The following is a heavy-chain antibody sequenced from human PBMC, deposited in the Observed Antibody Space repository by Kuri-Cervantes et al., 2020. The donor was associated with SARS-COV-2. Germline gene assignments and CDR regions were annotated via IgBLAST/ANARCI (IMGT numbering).Heavy chain of an antibody. J-gene: IGHJ4*02. V-gene: IGHV3-73*01. CDR3: TTSLVAGGFDY. Sequence: GESLKISCAASGFTFSGSAMHWVRQASGKGLEWVGRIRSKANSYATAYAASVKGRFTISRDDSKNTAYLQLNNLKTEDTAVYYCTTSLVAGGFDYWGPGTLVTVSS. CDR1: GFTFSGSA. CDR2: IRSKANSYAT.